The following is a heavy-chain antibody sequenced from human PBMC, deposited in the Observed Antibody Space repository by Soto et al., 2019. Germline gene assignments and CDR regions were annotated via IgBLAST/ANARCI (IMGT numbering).Heavy chain of an antibody. CDR2: IVPVFGRP. CDR1: GGSFSNFG. J-gene: IGHJ4*02. Sequence: SVKVSCKASGGSFSNFGISWVRQAPGQGLEWMGGIVPVFGRPNYAQRFRGRLTITADESTGTGYMELISLRSDDTAVYYCAREGSGYNFWGQGTQVTVSS. D-gene: IGHD5-12*01. V-gene: IGHV1-69*13. CDR3: AREGSGYNF.